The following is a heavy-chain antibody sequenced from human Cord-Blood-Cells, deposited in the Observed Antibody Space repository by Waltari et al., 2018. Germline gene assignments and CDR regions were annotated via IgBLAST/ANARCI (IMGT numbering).Heavy chain of an antibody. Sequence: LGWVANIKQDGSEKYYVDSVKGRFTIPRDNAKNSLYLQMNSLRAEDTAVYYCARDLGQPYSSSWYFDYWGQGTLVTVSS. D-gene: IGHD6-13*01. CDR2: IKQDGSEK. V-gene: IGHV3-7*01. J-gene: IGHJ4*02. CDR3: ARDLGQPYSSSWYFDY.